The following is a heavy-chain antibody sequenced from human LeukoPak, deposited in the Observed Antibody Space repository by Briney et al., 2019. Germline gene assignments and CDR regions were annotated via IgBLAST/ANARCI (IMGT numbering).Heavy chain of an antibody. CDR2: IYYSGST. V-gene: IGHV4-59*08. CDR1: GGSISSYY. Sequence: SETLSLICTVSGGSISSYYWSWIRQPPGKGPEWIGYIYYSGSTNYNPSLKSRVTISVDTSKNQFSLKLSSVTAADTAVYYCASLDSSENAFDIWGQGTMVTVSS. CDR3: ASLDSSENAFDI. D-gene: IGHD3-22*01. J-gene: IGHJ3*02.